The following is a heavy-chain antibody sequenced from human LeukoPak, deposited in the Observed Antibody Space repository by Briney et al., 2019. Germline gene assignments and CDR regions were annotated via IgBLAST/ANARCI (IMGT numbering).Heavy chain of an antibody. CDR2: ISYDGSNK. CDR3: ARDTCGGDCVDFDY. CDR1: GFTFSSYG. Sequence: GGSLRLSCAASGFTFSSYGMHWVRQAPGKGLEWVAVISYDGSNKYYADSVKGRFTISRDNSKNTLYLQMNSLRAEDTAVYYCARDTCGGDCVDFDYWGQGTLVTVSS. D-gene: IGHD2-21*02. V-gene: IGHV3-30*03. J-gene: IGHJ4*02.